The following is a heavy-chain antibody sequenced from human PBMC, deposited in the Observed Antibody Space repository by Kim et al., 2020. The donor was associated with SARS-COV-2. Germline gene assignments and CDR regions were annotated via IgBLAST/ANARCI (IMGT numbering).Heavy chain of an antibody. D-gene: IGHD3-10*01. Sequence: SVKVSCKASGGTFSSYAISWVRQAPGQGLEWMGGIIPIFGTANYAQKFQGRVTITADESTSTAYMELSSLRSEDTAVYYCARGRWFGELLISDYYYGMDVWGQGTTVTVSS. CDR1: GGTFSSYA. CDR2: IIPIFGTA. V-gene: IGHV1-69*13. CDR3: ARGRWFGELLISDYYYGMDV. J-gene: IGHJ6*02.